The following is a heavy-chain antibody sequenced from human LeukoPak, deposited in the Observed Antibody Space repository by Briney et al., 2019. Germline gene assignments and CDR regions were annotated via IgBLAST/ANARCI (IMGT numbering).Heavy chain of an antibody. V-gene: IGHV4-39*01. CDR2: IYYSGST. CDR3: ASSDYGDYEARVFDAFDI. J-gene: IGHJ3*02. CDR1: GGSISSSSYY. Sequence: SETLSLTCTVSGGSISSSSYYWGWIRQPQGKGLEGIGSIYYSGSTYYNPSLKSRVTISVDTSKNQFSLKLSSVTAADTAVYYCASSDYGDYEARVFDAFDIWGQGTMVTVSS. D-gene: IGHD4-17*01.